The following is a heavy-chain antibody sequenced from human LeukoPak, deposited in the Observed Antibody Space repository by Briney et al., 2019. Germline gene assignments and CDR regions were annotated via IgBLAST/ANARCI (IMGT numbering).Heavy chain of an antibody. J-gene: IGHJ5*02. D-gene: IGHD5-18*01. V-gene: IGHV4-59*11. Sequence: SETLSLTCTVSGGSISSHYWSWIRQPPGKGLEWIGHIYNSGSANYNPSLESRVSISVDTSRNQFSLKLYSVTTADTAVYYCARDMVERDMVKSLGWFDPWGQGTLVTVSA. CDR2: IYNSGSA. CDR3: ARDMVERDMVKSLGWFDP. CDR1: GGSISSHY.